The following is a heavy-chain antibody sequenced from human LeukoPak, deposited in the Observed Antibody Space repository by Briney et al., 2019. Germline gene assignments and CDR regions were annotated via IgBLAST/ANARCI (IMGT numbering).Heavy chain of an antibody. J-gene: IGHJ4*02. Sequence: GGSLRLSCAATGFTFSSHSMNWVRQAPGKGLEWVSYISGGSATIYYADSVKGRFTISRDNAKNSLYLQMSGLRDEDTAVYYCASGNCGQFDYWGQGTLVTVSS. D-gene: IGHD1-1*01. CDR2: ISGGSATI. V-gene: IGHV3-48*02. CDR1: GFTFSSHS. CDR3: ASGNCGQFDY.